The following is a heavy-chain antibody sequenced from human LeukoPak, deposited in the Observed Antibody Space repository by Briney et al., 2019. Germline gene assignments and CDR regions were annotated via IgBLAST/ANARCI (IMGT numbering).Heavy chain of an antibody. CDR3: ALYYYDSSGYYSPYFDY. CDR2: IIPIFGTA. CDR1: GGTFSSYA. V-gene: IGHV1-69*13. D-gene: IGHD3-22*01. J-gene: IGHJ4*02. Sequence: ASVKVSCKASGGTFSSYAISWVRQAPGQGLEWMGGIIPIFGTANYAQKFQGRVTITADESTSTAYMELSSLRSEDTAVYYCALYYYDSSGYYSPYFDYWGQGTLVTVSS.